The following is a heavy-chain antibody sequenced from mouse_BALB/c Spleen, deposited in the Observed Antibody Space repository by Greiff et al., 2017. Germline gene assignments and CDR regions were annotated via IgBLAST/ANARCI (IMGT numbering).Heavy chain of an antibody. V-gene: IGHV1-67*01. CDR3: AFYGSSYGFAY. Sequence: VQLQQSGAELVRPGVSVKISCKGSGYTFTDYAMHWVKQSHAKSLEWIGVISTYYGDASYNQKFKGKATMTVDKSSSTAYLQLSSLTSEDTAVYYCAFYGSSYGFAYWGQGTLVTVSA. J-gene: IGHJ3*01. D-gene: IGHD1-1*01. CDR2: ISTYYGDA. CDR1: GYTFTDYA.